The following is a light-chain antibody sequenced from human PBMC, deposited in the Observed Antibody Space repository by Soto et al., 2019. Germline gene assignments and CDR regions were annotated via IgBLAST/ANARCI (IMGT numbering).Light chain of an antibody. V-gene: IGKV3-20*01. CDR1: QSVNNNY. CDR2: GAS. CDR3: QQSGISLT. J-gene: IGKJ4*01. Sequence: EIVLTQSPGTLSLSPGERATLSCRASQSVNNNYLAWYQQKRGQAPRLLVYGASTRATGIPDRFSGSGSGTDFTLTISILEPEDFAVSYCQQSGISLTFGGGTKVEIK.